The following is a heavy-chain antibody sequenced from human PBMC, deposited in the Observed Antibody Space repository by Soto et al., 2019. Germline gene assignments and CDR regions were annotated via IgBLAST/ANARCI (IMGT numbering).Heavy chain of an antibody. V-gene: IGHV3-30-3*01. J-gene: IGHJ4*02. Sequence: QVQLVESGGGVVQPGRSLRLSCAASGFTFSSYAMHWVRQAPGKGLEWVAVISYDGSNKYYADSVKGRFTISRDNSKNTLYLQMDSLRAEDTAVYYWARDLRKGEFDYWGQGTLVIVSS. CDR3: ARDLRKGEFDY. D-gene: IGHD3-10*01. CDR1: GFTFSSYA. CDR2: ISYDGSNK.